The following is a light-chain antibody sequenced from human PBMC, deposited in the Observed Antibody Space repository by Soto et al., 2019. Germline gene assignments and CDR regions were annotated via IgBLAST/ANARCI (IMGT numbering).Light chain of an antibody. Sequence: EIVLTQSPATLSLSPGERATLSCRASQSVSSYLAWYQQKPGQARRLLIYGASNRATGIPARFSGSGSGTDFTLTISSLEPEDFAVYYCQHRGKWPRTFGQGTKLEIK. V-gene: IGKV3-11*01. J-gene: IGKJ2*01. CDR3: QHRGKWPRT. CDR2: GAS. CDR1: QSVSSY.